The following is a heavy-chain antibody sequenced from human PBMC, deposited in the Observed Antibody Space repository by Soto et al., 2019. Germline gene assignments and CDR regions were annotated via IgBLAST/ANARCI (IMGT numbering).Heavy chain of an antibody. D-gene: IGHD1-26*01. Sequence: GSLRLSCADSGFTFSSYWMSWVRQAPGKGLDWLANIKQDGSEKYYVDSVKGRFTISRDNAKNSLYLQMNSLRAEATAVYYCAKEGGLSGSYYISSSYYFDYWGQGALVTVSS. J-gene: IGHJ4*02. CDR1: GFTFSSYW. CDR3: AKEGGLSGSYYISSSYYFDY. V-gene: IGHV3-7*01. CDR2: IKQDGSEK.